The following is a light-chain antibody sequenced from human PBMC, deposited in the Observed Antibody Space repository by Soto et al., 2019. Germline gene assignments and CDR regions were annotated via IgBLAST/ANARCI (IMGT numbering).Light chain of an antibody. CDR1: QRLLNRNGYNY. V-gene: IGKV2-28*01. CDR2: MTS. Sequence: DIALTQSPLSLPFSPGEPASISCSSSQRLLNRNGYNYLDWFVQKPGQSPQLLIYMTSNRSPGVPDRFSGSGSGTDFTLKISRVEAEDVGVYYCMQPPQTPWTLGQG. J-gene: IGKJ1*01. CDR3: MQPPQTPWT.